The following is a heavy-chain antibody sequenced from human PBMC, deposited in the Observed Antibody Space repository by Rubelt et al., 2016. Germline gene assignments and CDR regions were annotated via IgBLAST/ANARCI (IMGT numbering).Heavy chain of an antibody. CDR1: GYTFTGHY. Sequence: KPGASVRVSCEVSGYTFTGHYIHWVRQAPRHGLEWMGWINPETGVAKYQRKFQGRVTMTRDTSINTVYMVVNSLTSDDSAVYYCARAVVPLIYSISSVSSCFDPWGQGTQVTVS. D-gene: IGHD5-12*01. CDR3: ARAVVPLIYSISSVSSCFDP. CDR2: INPETGVA. V-gene: IGHV1-2*02. J-gene: IGHJ5*02.